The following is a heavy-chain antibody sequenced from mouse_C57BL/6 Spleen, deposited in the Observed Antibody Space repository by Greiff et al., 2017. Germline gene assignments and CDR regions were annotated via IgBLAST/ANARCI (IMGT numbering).Heavy chain of an antibody. CDR2: IDPENGDT. D-gene: IGHD2-4*01. CDR1: GFNIKDDY. CDR3: TRGDDYDAFAY. Sequence: VQLQQSGAELVRPGASVKLSCTASGFNIKDDYMHWVKQRPEQGLEWIGWIDPENGDTEYASKFQGKATITADTSSNTAYLQLSSLTSEDTAVYYCTRGDDYDAFAYWGQGTLVTVSA. V-gene: IGHV14-4*01. J-gene: IGHJ3*01.